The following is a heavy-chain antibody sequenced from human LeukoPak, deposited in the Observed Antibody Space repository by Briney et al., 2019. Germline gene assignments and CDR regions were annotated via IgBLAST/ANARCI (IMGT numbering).Heavy chain of an antibody. D-gene: IGHD6-19*01. CDR1: GFGFSNFW. J-gene: IGHJ3*02. CDR2: IKEDGSLK. Sequence: PGGSLRLSCAASGFGFSNFWMSWVRQAPGKGPEWVANIKEDGSLKNYVDSVEGRFTVSRDNAKNTLYLQMNSLRAKDTAVYYCARGASVVAGNDNAFDIWGQRTMVTVSS. V-gene: IGHV3-7*01. CDR3: ARGASVVAGNDNAFDI.